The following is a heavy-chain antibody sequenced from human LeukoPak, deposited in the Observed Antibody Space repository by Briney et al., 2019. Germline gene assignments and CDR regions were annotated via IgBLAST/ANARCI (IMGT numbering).Heavy chain of an antibody. D-gene: IGHD3-3*01. V-gene: IGHV4-39*01. CDR1: GGSISSSSYY. J-gene: IGHJ5*02. Sequence: PSETLSLTCTVSGGSISSSSYYWGWIRQPPGKGLEWIGSIYYSGSTYYNPSLKSRVTISVDTSKNQFSLKLSSVTAADTAVYYCARQGYDFWSGYYSNRYNWFGPWGQGTLVTVSS. CDR2: IYYSGST. CDR3: ARQGYDFWSGYYSNRYNWFGP.